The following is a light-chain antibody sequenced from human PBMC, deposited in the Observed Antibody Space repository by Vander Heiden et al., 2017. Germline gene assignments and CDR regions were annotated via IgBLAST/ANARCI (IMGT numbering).Light chain of an antibody. CDR2: DAS. CDR1: QSVTSNY. CDR3: QQYGSSPLT. Sequence: EIVLPPSPPTLSLSPGERATLPCGASQSVTSNYLAWYQHKPGLAPRLLIYDASGRATGIPNRFSGSGSGTDFTLTISRLEPEDFAVYYCQQYGSSPLTFGGGTKVEIK. V-gene: IGKV3D-20*01. J-gene: IGKJ4*01.